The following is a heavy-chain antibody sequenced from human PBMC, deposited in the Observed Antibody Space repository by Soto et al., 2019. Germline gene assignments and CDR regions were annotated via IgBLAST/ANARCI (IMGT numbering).Heavy chain of an antibody. CDR2: ISGSGGST. D-gene: IGHD3-10*01. V-gene: IGHV3-23*01. J-gene: IGHJ4*02. CDR3: AKGMNYYGSGSYPPSAFDY. Sequence: LRLSCAASGFTFSSYAMSWVRQAPGKGLEWVSAISGSGGSTYYADSVKGRFTISRDNSKNTLYLQMNSLRAEDTAVYYCAKGMNYYGSGSYPPSAFDYWGQGTLVTVSS. CDR1: GFTFSSYA.